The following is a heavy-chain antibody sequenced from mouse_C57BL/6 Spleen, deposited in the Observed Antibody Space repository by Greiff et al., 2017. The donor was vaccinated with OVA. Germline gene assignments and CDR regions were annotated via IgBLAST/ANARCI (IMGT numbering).Heavy chain of an antibody. CDR3: ARWKVVAGGMDY. CDR1: GYTFTSYW. J-gene: IGHJ4*01. D-gene: IGHD1-1*01. V-gene: IGHV1-69*01. CDR2: IDPSDSYT. Sequence: QVQLKQPGAELVMPGASVKLSCKASGYTFTSYWMHWVKQRPGQGLEWIGEIDPSDSYTNYNQKFKGKSTLTVDKSSSTAYMQLSSLTSEDSAVYYCARWKVVAGGMDYWGQGTSVTVSS.